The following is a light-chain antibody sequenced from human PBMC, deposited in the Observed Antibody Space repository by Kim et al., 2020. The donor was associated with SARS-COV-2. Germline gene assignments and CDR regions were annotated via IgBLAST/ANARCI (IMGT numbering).Light chain of an antibody. CDR1: QSVSSSY. Sequence: EIVLTQSPGTLSLSPGERATLSCRASQSVSSSYLAWYQQKPGQAPRLLIYGASSRATGIPERFSGSGSGTDFTLTISRLEPEDFAVYYCQQYGSSPTFGGGTKVDIK. CDR3: QQYGSSPT. CDR2: GAS. J-gene: IGKJ4*01. V-gene: IGKV3-20*01.